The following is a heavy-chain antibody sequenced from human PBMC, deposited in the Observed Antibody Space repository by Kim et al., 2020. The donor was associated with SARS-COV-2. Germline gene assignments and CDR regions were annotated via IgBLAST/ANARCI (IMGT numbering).Heavy chain of an antibody. CDR2: INPNSGGT. CDR1: GYTFTGYY. J-gene: IGHJ6*02. Sequence: ASVKVSCKASGYTFTGYYMHWVRQAPGQGLEWMGRINPNSGGTNYAQKFQGRVTMTRDTSISTAYMELSRLRSDDTAVYYCARDSVAAAEFSGMDVWGQGTTVTVSS. D-gene: IGHD6-13*01. CDR3: ARDSVAAAEFSGMDV. V-gene: IGHV1-2*06.